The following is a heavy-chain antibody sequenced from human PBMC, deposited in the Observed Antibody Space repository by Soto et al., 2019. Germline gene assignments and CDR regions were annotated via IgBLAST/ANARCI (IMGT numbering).Heavy chain of an antibody. Sequence: QLHLVQSGAVVKKPGASVTVSCSASGYPFTAYYMHWVRQAPGRGLEWMGGINPATGAANYTQKLRGMDTMTTDTTTSTVCMALSGTTAEDTAVFYCARGGGVGVAGSAAFDMWGQGTLVTVSS. CDR1: GYPFTAYY. J-gene: IGHJ3*02. D-gene: IGHD3-3*01. CDR2: INPATGAA. V-gene: IGHV1-2*02. CDR3: ARGGGVGVAGSAAFDM.